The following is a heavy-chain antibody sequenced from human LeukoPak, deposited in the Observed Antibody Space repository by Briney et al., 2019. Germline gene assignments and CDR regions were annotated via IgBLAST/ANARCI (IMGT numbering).Heavy chain of an antibody. Sequence: SVNVSCKASGGTFSSYAISWVRQAPGQGLEWMGGIIPIFGTANYTQKFQGRVTITADESTSTAYMELSSLRSEDTAVYYCASCGYSYGYYFDYWGQGTLVTVSS. D-gene: IGHD5-18*01. CDR3: ASCGYSYGYYFDY. J-gene: IGHJ4*02. V-gene: IGHV1-69*13. CDR1: GGTFSSYA. CDR2: IIPIFGTA.